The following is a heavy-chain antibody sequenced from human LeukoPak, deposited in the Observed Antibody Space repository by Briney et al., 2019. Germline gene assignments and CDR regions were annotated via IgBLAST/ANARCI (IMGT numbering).Heavy chain of an antibody. J-gene: IGHJ6*02. D-gene: IGHD3-9*01. Sequence: SETLSLTCAVYGGSFSGYYWSWIRQPPGKGLEWIGEINHSGSTNYNPYLKSRVTISVDTSKNQVSLKRSSVTAADTAVYYCARANDILTGYRRKSNYDVIDVWGQGTTVTVSS. V-gene: IGHV4-34*01. CDR2: INHSGST. CDR1: GGSFSGYY. CDR3: ARANDILTGYRRKSNYDVIDV.